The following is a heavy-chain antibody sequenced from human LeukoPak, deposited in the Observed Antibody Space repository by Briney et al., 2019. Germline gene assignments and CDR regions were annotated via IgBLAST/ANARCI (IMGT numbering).Heavy chain of an antibody. CDR2: ITPYNGNT. CDR3: ATGLLPEYSSGWY. J-gene: IGHJ4*02. Sequence: ASVKVSCKASGYTFIGYSISWVRQAPGHGLEWMGWITPYNGNTNYVQNFQGRVTMTTDTSTSTAYMELSSLRSEDTAVSSCATGLLPEYSSGWYWGQGTLVTVSS. V-gene: IGHV1-18*01. D-gene: IGHD6-19*01. CDR1: GYTFIGYS.